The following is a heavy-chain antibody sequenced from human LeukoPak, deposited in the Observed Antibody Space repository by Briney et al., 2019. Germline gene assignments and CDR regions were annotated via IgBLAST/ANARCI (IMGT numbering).Heavy chain of an antibody. CDR2: ITWDSGSV. V-gene: IGHV3-9*01. D-gene: IGHD6-13*01. CDR3: AKDRRTGIAAAPLDY. J-gene: IGHJ4*02. CDR1: GFTFSSYA. Sequence: PGGSLRLSCAASGFTFSSYAMHWVRQAPGKGLEWVSGITWDSGSVAYADSVQGRFTISRDNAKNSLHLQMNSLRLEDTALYYCAKDRRTGIAAAPLDYWGQGTLVTVSS.